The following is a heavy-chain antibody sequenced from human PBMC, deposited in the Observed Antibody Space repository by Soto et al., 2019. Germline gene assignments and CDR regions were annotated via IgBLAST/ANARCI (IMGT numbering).Heavy chain of an antibody. Sequence: SETLSLTCAVYGGSFSGYYWSWVRQPPGEGLEWIGEINHSGSSKYNPALKSRVTISVDTYKKQVSLKLSSVTAADTAVYYCAREPAYYDFWSGYQTLRNYYMDVWGKGTTVTVSS. CDR1: GGSFSGYY. J-gene: IGHJ6*03. CDR2: INHSGSS. V-gene: IGHV4-34*01. D-gene: IGHD3-3*01. CDR3: AREPAYYDFWSGYQTLRNYYMDV.